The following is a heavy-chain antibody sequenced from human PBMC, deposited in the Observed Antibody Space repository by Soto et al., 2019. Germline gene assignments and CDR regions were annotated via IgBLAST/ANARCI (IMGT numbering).Heavy chain of an antibody. V-gene: IGHV1-18*04. D-gene: IGHD4-17*01. CDR1: HATFTGYT. CDR2: ISSLSGNT. CDR3: SRGTVTSGRWFGP. J-gene: IGHJ5*02. Sequence: QVHLVQSETEVKAPGASVTVSCKTSHATFTGYTINWVRQAPGQGIEWLGGISSLSGNTYYARDFQGRRTMTTNTSATTAYMELRSLRSEDTAVYFCSRGTVTSGRWFGPWGQGTLVTVSS.